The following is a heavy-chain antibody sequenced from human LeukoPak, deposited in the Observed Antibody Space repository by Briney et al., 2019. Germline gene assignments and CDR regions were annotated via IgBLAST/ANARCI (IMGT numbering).Heavy chain of an antibody. J-gene: IGHJ6*02. Sequence: ASVTVSCKVSGYTLTELSMHWVRQAPGKGLEWMGGFDPEDGETIYAQKFQGRVTMTEDTSTDTAYMELSSLRSEDTAVYYCAADISPWFGDALSRYYYGMDVWGQGTTVTVSS. CDR3: AADISPWFGDALSRYYYGMDV. CDR1: GYTLTELS. D-gene: IGHD3-10*01. CDR2: FDPEDGET. V-gene: IGHV1-24*01.